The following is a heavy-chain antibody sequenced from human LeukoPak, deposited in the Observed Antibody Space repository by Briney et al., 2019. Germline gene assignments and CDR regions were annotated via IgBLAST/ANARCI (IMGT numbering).Heavy chain of an antibody. CDR2: INHSGST. CDR3: ARGRGDSSGYYYFDY. D-gene: IGHD3-22*01. J-gene: IGHJ4*02. V-gene: IGHV4-34*01. Sequence: SWIRQPPXXXLEWXGEINHSGSTNYNPSLKSRVTISVDTSKNQFSLKLSSVTAADTAVYYCARGRGDSSGYYYFDYWGQGTLVTVSS.